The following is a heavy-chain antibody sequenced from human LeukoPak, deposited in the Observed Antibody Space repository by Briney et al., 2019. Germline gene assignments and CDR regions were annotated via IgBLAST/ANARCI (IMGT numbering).Heavy chain of an antibody. CDR2: INPNSGDT. D-gene: IGHD3-10*01. Sequence: GASVKVSCKASGYTFTDSYIHWVRHAPGQGLEWVGWINPNSGDTNSAQKFQGRVTMTRDTSISTAYMELRRLSSDGTAVYFCARVSGSSEAAFDIWGPGTMVTVSS. V-gene: IGHV1-2*02. J-gene: IGHJ3*02. CDR3: ARVSGSSEAAFDI. CDR1: GYTFTDSY.